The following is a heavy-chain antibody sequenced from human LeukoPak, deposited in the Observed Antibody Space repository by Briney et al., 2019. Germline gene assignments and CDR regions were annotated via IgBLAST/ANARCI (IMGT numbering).Heavy chain of an antibody. J-gene: IGHJ4*02. CDR2: IRYDGSNK. D-gene: IGHD6-13*01. CDR1: GFTFSSYG. CDR3: AKDLYSSSWYAPYFDY. V-gene: IGHV3-30*02. Sequence: GGSLRLSCAASGFTFSSYGMHWVRQAQGKGLEWVAFIRYDGSNKYYADSVKGRFTISRDNSKNTLYLQMNSLRAEDTAVYYCAKDLYSSSWYAPYFDYWGQGTLVTVSS.